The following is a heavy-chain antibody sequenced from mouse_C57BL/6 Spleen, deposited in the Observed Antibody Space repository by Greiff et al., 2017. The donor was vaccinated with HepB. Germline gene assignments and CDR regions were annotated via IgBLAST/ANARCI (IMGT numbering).Heavy chain of an antibody. J-gene: IGHJ3*01. CDR1: GYTFTDYY. CDR2: IYPGSGNT. CDR3: AREPFAY. Sequence: QVQLKQSGAELVRPGASVKLSCKASGYTFTDYYINWVKQRPGQGLEWIARIYPGSGNTYYNEKFKGKATLTAEKSSSTAYMQRSSLTSEDSAVYFCAREPFAYWGQGTLVTVSA. V-gene: IGHV1-76*01.